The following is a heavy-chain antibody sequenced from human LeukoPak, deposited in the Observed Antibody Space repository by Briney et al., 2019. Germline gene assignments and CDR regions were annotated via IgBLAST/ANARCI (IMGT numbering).Heavy chain of an antibody. Sequence: PGGSLRLSCAASGFTFSTYNMNWVRQAPGKGLEWVSYISSSGSSIYYADSVKGRFTISRDNAKNSLYLQMNSLRAEDTAVYYCARDGYSGNDGLWGQGTLVTVSS. CDR1: GFTFSTYN. D-gene: IGHD5-12*01. CDR2: ISSSGSSI. CDR3: ARDGYSGNDGL. J-gene: IGHJ4*02. V-gene: IGHV3-48*01.